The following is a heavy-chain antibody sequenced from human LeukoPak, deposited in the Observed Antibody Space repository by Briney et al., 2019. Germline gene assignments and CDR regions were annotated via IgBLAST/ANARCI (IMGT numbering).Heavy chain of an antibody. CDR1: VFTFSSYA. CDR2: ISGTRGST. V-gene: IGHV3-23*01. D-gene: IGHD3-22*01. CDR3: PTGRNYDSSGYYYFAY. Sequence: PGGSLRLSCAASVFTFSSYAMSCVRQAPRKGLGWVSAISGTRGSTHSADAVKRQHTIPTDTTTPTLYLQMHSLRAEDTAVYYCPTGRNYDSSGYYYFAYSGQATPVTASS. J-gene: IGHJ4*02.